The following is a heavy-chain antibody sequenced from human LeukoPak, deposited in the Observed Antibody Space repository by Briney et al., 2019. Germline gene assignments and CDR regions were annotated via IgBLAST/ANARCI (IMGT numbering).Heavy chain of an antibody. Sequence: SVKVSCKASGGTFISYAISWVRQAPGQGLEWMGRIIPILGIANYAQKFQGRVTITADKSTSTAYMELSSLRSEDTAVYYCARAPYTSGGMDVWGQGTTVTVSS. CDR2: IIPILGIA. CDR1: GGTFISYA. J-gene: IGHJ6*02. D-gene: IGHD2-2*02. V-gene: IGHV1-69*04. CDR3: ARAPYTSGGMDV.